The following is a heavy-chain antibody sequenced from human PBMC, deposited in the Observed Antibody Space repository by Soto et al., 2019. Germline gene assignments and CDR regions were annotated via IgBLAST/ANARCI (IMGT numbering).Heavy chain of an antibody. CDR1: GYTFTSYD. CDR2: MNPNSGNT. J-gene: IGHJ4*02. CDR3: ARFWGPMASLVDDF. V-gene: IGHV1-8*01. D-gene: IGHD3-16*01. Sequence: ASVKASCKASGYTFTSYDINWARQATGQGLEWMGWMNPNSGNTGYAQKFQGRVTMTRNTSISTAYMELSSLRSEDTAVYYCARFWGPMASLVDDFWGQGTPVTVSS.